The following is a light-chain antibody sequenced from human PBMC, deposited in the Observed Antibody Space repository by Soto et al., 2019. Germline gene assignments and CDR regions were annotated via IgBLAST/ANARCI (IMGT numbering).Light chain of an antibody. CDR3: QSYDSSLSGAV. CDR2: GNS. CDR1: SSNIGAGYD. V-gene: IGLV1-40*01. J-gene: IGLJ7*01. Sequence: QSVLTQPPSVSGAPGQRVTISCTGSSSNIGAGYDVHWYQQLPGTAPKLLIYGNSNRPSGVPDRFSGSKSGTSASLAINGLQAEDAADYYRQSYDSSLSGAVFGGGTKLTVL.